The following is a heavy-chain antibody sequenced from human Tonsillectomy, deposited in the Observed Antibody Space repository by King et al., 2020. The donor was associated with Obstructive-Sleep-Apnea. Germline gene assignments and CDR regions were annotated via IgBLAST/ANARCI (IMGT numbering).Heavy chain of an antibody. CDR3: TKGWGV. J-gene: IGHJ6*02. CDR2: LRGIGDST. Sequence: VQLVESGGGLVQPGGSRRLSCAASGFIFSNYAMSWGRQAPGKGLEWVSALRGIGDSTDYAVSVTGRFTMSSDNSKNMLYLQMNNLRAEDTAVYYCTKGWGVWGQGTTVTVAS. V-gene: IGHV3-23*04. D-gene: IGHD3-16*01. CDR1: GFIFSNYA.